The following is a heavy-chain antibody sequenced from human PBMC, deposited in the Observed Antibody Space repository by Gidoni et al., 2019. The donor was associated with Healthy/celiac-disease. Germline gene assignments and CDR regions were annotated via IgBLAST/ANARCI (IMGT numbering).Heavy chain of an antibody. D-gene: IGHD2-15*01. Sequence: QVQLQESGPGLVKPSQTLSLPCPVPGGPISSGGYYWSWIRQHPGKGLEWIGYIYYSGSTYYNPSLKSRVTISVDTSKNQFSLKLSSVTAADTAVYYCAREVESVAAYYFDYWGQGTLVTVSS. V-gene: IGHV4-31*03. CDR3: AREVESVAAYYFDY. J-gene: IGHJ4*02. CDR2: IYYSGST. CDR1: GGPISSGGYY.